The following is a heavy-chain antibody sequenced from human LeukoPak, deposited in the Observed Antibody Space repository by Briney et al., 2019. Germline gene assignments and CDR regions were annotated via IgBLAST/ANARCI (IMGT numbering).Heavy chain of an antibody. CDR3: ARDLKYYYGSGSYYGFDY. D-gene: IGHD3-10*01. J-gene: IGHJ4*02. V-gene: IGHV1-18*01. Sequence: ASVKVSCKASGYTFTSYHISWVRQAPGQGLEWMGWVSAYNGNTDYAQKFQGRVIMTTDTSTSSAYMELRSLRSDDTAVYYCARDLKYYYGSGSYYGFDYWGQGTLVTVSS. CDR1: GYTFTSYH. CDR2: VSAYNGNT.